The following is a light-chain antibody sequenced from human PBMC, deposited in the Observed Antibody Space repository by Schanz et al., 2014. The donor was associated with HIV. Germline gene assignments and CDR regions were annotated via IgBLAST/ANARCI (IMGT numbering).Light chain of an antibody. V-gene: IGKV1-17*03. CDR3: LQHNSYPYT. CDR1: QGISNS. J-gene: IGKJ2*01. CDR2: ASS. Sequence: TQSPSAMSASVGDRVTITCRASQGISNSLAWFQQKPGKVPQRLIYASSTLQSGVPSRFSGSGSGTEFTLTISRLQPEDFATYYCLQHNSYPYTFGQGTKLEIK.